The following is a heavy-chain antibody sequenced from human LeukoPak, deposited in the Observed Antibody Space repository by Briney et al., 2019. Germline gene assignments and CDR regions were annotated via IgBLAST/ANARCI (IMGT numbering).Heavy chain of an antibody. Sequence: GGSLRLSCAASGFTFSSYEMNWVRQAPGKGLEWVSYISSSGSTIYYADSVKGRFTISRDNAKNSLYLQMNSLRAEDTAVYYCAIPGARGYYDSSGTPGYWGQGTLVTVSS. J-gene: IGHJ4*02. V-gene: IGHV3-48*03. CDR1: GFTFSSYE. D-gene: IGHD3-22*01. CDR3: AIPGARGYYDSSGTPGY. CDR2: ISSSGSTI.